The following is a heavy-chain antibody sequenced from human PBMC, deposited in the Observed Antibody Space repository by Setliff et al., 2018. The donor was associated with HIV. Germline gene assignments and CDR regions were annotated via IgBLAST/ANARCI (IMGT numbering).Heavy chain of an antibody. Sequence: SETLSLTCTVSGGSASNSRYYWAWIRQPPGKGLEYIGSIYYNEKTYYSPSLKSRVTISIDTSKNQFSLNLTSVTAADSAVYYCASRVYYYDSNNFLRKEGFDPWGQGTLVTVSS. CDR1: GGSASNSRYY. J-gene: IGHJ5*02. V-gene: IGHV4-39*01. CDR3: ASRVYYYDSNNFLRKEGFDP. D-gene: IGHD3-22*01. CDR2: IYYNEKT.